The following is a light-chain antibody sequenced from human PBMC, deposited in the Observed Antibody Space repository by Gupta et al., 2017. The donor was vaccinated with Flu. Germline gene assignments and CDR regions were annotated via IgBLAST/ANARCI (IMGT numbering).Light chain of an antibody. CDR1: NVGNYD. Sequence: QTASITCTGDNVGNYDACWYQQNPGPSPNLLIYHDSRRPSRVPARFSCYNSGNIATLPTSETQAVDEAAYYCRAWDSSTANWVFGGGTKLTVL. CDR3: RAWDSSTANWV. J-gene: IGLJ3*02. CDR2: HDS. V-gene: IGLV3-1*01.